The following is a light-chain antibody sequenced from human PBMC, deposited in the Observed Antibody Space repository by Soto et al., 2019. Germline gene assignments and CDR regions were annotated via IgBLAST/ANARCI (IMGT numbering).Light chain of an antibody. V-gene: IGKV3-20*01. Sequence: SPGTLSLSPGERATLSCRASQIVSNNYLAWYQQKPGRAPRLLIYGASTRATGIPDRFSASGSGTDFTLTIARLEPEDFAVYNCQQYGSSPPTFGQGTRLEIK. J-gene: IGKJ5*01. CDR1: QIVSNNY. CDR2: GAS. CDR3: QQYGSSPPT.